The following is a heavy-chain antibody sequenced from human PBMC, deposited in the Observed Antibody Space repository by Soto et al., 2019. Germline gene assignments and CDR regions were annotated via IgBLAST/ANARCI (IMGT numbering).Heavy chain of an antibody. CDR1: GFTVSSNY. J-gene: IGHJ6*02. V-gene: IGHV3-53*05. CDR2: IYSGGSA. D-gene: IGHD4-4*01. Sequence: GSLRLSCAASGFTVSSNYMSWVRQAPGKGLEWVSVIYSGGSAYYADSAKGRFTISRDNSKNTLYLQMNSLRAEDTAVYYCAKGAWASTRYYYYGMDVWGQGTTVTVS. CDR3: AKGAWASTRYYYYGMDV.